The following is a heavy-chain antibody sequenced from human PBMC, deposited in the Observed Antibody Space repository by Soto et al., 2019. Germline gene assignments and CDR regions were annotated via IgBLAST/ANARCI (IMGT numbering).Heavy chain of an antibody. Sequence: LVESGGGVAQPGRSLRLSCATSGFSFSPSGMHWVRQAPGKGLEWLAIIWNDGTTTYYADSVKGRFTISRDNSKNTLYLQMNSLRDEDTAVYYCARDGSHYDVDYWGQGTQVTVSS. CDR1: GFSFSPSG. J-gene: IGHJ4*02. D-gene: IGHD4-4*01. CDR2: IWNDGTTT. CDR3: ARDGSHYDVDY. V-gene: IGHV3-33*01.